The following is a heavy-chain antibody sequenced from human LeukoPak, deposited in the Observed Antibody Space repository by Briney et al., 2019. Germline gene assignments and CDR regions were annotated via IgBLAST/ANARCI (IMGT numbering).Heavy chain of an antibody. J-gene: IGHJ5*02. CDR1: GFSLSTRGVG. CDR2: IYWDGDK. V-gene: IGHV2-5*02. Sequence: SGPTLVKPPQTLTLTCTFSGFSLSTRGVGVGWIRQPPGKALEWLPLIYWDGDKRYSPSLESSLTITKDTSKNQVVLTMTNMDPVDTATYYCAHRRRSSGSGNWFDPWGQGTLVTVSS. D-gene: IGHD3-10*01. CDR3: AHRRRSSGSGNWFDP.